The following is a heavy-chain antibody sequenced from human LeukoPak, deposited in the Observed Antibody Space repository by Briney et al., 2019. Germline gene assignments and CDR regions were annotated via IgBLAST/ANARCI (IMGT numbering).Heavy chain of an antibody. Sequence: ASVKVSCKASGYTFISYYLHWVRQAPGQGLEWMGIINPSGGSTSYAQKFQGRVTMTRDTSTSTVYMELSSLRSEDTAVYYCAGQVVSAAMYLKDWGQGTLVTVSS. CDR2: INPSGGST. CDR1: GYTFISYY. CDR3: AGQVVSAAMYLKD. J-gene: IGHJ1*01. V-gene: IGHV1-46*01. D-gene: IGHD2-2*01.